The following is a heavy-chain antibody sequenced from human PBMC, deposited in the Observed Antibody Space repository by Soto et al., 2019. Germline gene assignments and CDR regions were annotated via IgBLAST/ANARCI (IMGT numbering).Heavy chain of an antibody. D-gene: IGHD3-10*01. Sequence: QVQLVESGGGVVQPGRSLRLSCAASGFPFTTYGMHWVREGPGMGLEWVAVISYDGSNKYYADSVKGRFTISRDNSKNTLYLQMTTLRPEDTALYYCVGGQYYFDYRGQGTLVTVSS. J-gene: IGHJ4*02. CDR3: VGGQYYFDY. CDR1: GFPFTTYG. V-gene: IGHV3-30*03. CDR2: ISYDGSNK.